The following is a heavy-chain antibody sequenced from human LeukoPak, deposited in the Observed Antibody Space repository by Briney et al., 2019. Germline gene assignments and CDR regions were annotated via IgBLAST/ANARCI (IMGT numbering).Heavy chain of an antibody. CDR3: AREYGSRSYSLNWFDP. D-gene: IGHD3-10*01. J-gene: IGHJ5*02. CDR1: GGSISSYY. V-gene: IGHV4-4*07. Sequence: SETLSLTCTVSGGSISSYYWSWIRQPAGKGLEWIGRIYTSGSTNYNPSLKSRVTMSVDTSKNQFSLKLSSVTAADTAVYYCAREYGSRSYSLNWFDPWGQGTLVTVSS. CDR2: IYTSGST.